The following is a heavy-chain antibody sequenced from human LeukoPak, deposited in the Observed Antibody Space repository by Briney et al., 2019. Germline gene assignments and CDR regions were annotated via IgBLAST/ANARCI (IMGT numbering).Heavy chain of an antibody. CDR1: GYTFTSYD. Sequence: GASVKVSCKASGYTFTSYDINWVLQATGQALEWMGWMNPNSGNTGYAQKFQGRVTITRNTSISTAYMELSSLRSEDTAVYYRARDLRRGSSSWYVSGGDYWGQGTLVTVSS. CDR3: ARDLRRGSSSWYVSGGDY. J-gene: IGHJ4*02. V-gene: IGHV1-8*03. D-gene: IGHD6-13*01. CDR2: MNPNSGNT.